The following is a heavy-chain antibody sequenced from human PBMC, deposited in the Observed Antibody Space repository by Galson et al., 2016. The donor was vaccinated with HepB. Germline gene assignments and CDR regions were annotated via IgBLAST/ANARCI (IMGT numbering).Heavy chain of an antibody. D-gene: IGHD6-6*01. CDR1: GVAVRTNY. CDR2: ISYSGTA. Sequence: SETLSLTCSVSGVAVRTNYWSWVRHLPGKGLEWLGYISYSGTADYNPSLKSRVSISMDKSKNQVSLKLNSTTAADTAVYYFARNDVLKVFHGMDVWGPGTTVTVSS. CDR3: ARNDVLKVFHGMDV. J-gene: IGHJ6*02. V-gene: IGHV4-59*02.